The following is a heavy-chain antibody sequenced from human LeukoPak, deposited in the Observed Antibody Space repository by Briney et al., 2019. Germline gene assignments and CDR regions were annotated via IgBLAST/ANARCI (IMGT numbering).Heavy chain of an antibody. J-gene: IGHJ4*02. CDR3: AKGTNDFWSGYPAFDY. CDR2: ISTSGGST. V-gene: IGHV3-23*01. D-gene: IGHD3-3*01. Sequence: GGSLRLSCAASGFTFNSYDMSWVRQAPGKGLEWVSGISTSGGSTYYADSVKGRFTISRDNSKNTLYLQMNSLRAEDTAVYYCAKGTNDFWSGYPAFDYWGQGTLVTVSS. CDR1: GFTFNSYD.